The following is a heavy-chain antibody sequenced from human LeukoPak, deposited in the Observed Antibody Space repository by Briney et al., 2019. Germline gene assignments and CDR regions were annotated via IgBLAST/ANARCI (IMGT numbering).Heavy chain of an antibody. D-gene: IGHD5/OR15-5a*01. CDR3: ARSVRGRYYFDY. CDR1: GFTFTTYW. V-gene: IGHV3-74*01. Sequence: GGSLRLSCAASGFTFTTYWTHWVRQAPGKGLVWVSHINSDGSITSYADSVKDRFTISRDNSKNTLYLQMNSLRAEDTAVYYCARSVRGRYYFDYWGQGTLVTVSS. CDR2: INSDGSIT. J-gene: IGHJ4*02.